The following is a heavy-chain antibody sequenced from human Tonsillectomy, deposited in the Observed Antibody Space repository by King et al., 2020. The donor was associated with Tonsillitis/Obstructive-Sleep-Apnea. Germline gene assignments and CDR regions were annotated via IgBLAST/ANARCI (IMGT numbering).Heavy chain of an antibody. CDR2: IYYSGRT. J-gene: IGHJ4*02. D-gene: IGHD3-10*01. CDR3: ARQEAFPQLLLWSTDY. Sequence: QLQESGPGLVKPSETLSLTCTVSGGSISSSSYFWGWIRQPPGKGLEWIGSIYYSGRTYYNPSLKSRVTISVDTSKNQFSLKLSSVTAADTAVYYCARQEAFPQLLLWSTDYCGQGTLVTVSS. CDR1: GGSISSSSYF. V-gene: IGHV4-39*01.